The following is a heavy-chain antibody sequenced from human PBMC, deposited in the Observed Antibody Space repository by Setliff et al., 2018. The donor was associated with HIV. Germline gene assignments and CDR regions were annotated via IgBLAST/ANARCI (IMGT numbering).Heavy chain of an antibody. D-gene: IGHD4-17*01. CDR1: GGSIGGSSNY. Sequence: SETLSLTCTVSGGSIGGSSNYWGWIRQPQGKGLEWIGSIYYSGSTYYNPSLQSRVSISMDASKNKFSLKVTSVTSADSAVYYCAKGAGVYGDYTFDYWGQGNLVTVSS. CDR2: IYYSGST. J-gene: IGHJ4*02. V-gene: IGHV4-39*07. CDR3: AKGAGVYGDYTFDY.